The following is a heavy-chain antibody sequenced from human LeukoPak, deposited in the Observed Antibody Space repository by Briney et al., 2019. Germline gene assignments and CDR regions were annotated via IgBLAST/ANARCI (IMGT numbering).Heavy chain of an antibody. J-gene: IGHJ4*02. V-gene: IGHV3-43*01. D-gene: IGHD3-9*01. CDR1: GFTFDDYT. Sequence: GGSLRLSCAASGFTFDDYTMHWVRQPPGKGPEWVSLINWDGDITEYADSVKGRFTISRDNSKNSLFLQMNSLRTEDTALYYCAKGNILTGPPDSWGQGTLVTVSS. CDR3: AKGNILTGPPDS. CDR2: INWDGDIT.